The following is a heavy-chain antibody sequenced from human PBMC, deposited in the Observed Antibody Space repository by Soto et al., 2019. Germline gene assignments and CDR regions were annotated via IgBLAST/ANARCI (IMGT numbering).Heavy chain of an antibody. CDR3: ARGGPGYYDILTGYSPGDY. D-gene: IGHD3-9*01. Sequence: GASVKVSCKASGYTFTSYYMHWVRQAPGQGLEWMGIINPSGGSTSYAQKFQGRVTMTRDTSTSTVYMELSSLRSEDTAVYYCARGGPGYYDILTGYSPGDYWGQGTLVTGSS. J-gene: IGHJ4*02. CDR2: INPSGGST. CDR1: GYTFTSYY. V-gene: IGHV1-46*01.